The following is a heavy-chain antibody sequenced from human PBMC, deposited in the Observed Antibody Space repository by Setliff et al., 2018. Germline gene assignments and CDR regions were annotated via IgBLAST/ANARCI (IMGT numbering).Heavy chain of an antibody. CDR1: GYTFTDYG. J-gene: IGHJ4*02. Sequence: GASVKVSCKASGYTFTDYGITWVRQAPGQGLEWMGWISSYSGNAYYAHKPQGRVTMTTDTSTGTAYLELRSLRSDDTAVYYCSRLVRYCTSTSCQGASGVEYWGQGTLVTVSS. D-gene: IGHD2-8*01. CDR3: SRLVRYCTSTSCQGASGVEY. V-gene: IGHV1-18*01. CDR2: ISSYSGNA.